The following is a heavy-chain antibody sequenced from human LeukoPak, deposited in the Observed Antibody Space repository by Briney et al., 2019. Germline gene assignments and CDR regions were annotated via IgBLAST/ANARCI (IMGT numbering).Heavy chain of an antibody. CDR2: ISAYNGNT. J-gene: IGHJ4*02. CDR3: ARDTLRYFDWTGYYFDY. CDR1: GYTFTSYG. V-gene: IGHV1-18*01. D-gene: IGHD3-9*01. Sequence: ASVKVSCKASGYTFTSYGISWVRQAPGQGLEWMGWISAYNGNTNYAQKLQGRVTMTTDTSTSTAYMELRSLRSDDTAVYYCARDTLRYFDWTGYYFDYWGQGTLATVSS.